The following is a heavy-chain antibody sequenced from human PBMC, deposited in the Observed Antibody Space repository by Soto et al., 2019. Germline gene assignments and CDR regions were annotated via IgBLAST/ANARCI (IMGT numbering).Heavy chain of an antibody. CDR1: GGSISSSSSY. J-gene: IGHJ4*02. CDR3: ARAGSTFDY. Sequence: PPETLSLTCTVSGGSISSSSSYWGWFRQPPGRGLEWIGTFYYSGSTYYNPSLKSRVTISVDTSKNQFSLRLSSVTSADTAVFYCARAGSTFDYWGQGTLVTVSS. CDR2: FYYSGST. V-gene: IGHV4-39*01. D-gene: IGHD4-4*01.